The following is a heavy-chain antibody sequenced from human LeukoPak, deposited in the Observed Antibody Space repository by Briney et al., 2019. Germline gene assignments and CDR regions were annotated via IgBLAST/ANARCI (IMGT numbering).Heavy chain of an antibody. CDR2: VFYSGNT. J-gene: IGHJ4*02. CDR3: ARQRGLGRWHFDY. D-gene: IGHD5-24*01. CDR1: GGSISSSNYW. V-gene: IGHV4-39*01. Sequence: SETLSLACTVSGGSISSSNYWWGWLRQPPGEGLDWIGSVFYSGNTHYNPSLQSRVTLSVDTSKNQFSLSLSSVTAADTVVYYCARQRGLGRWHFDYWGQGSLVTVS.